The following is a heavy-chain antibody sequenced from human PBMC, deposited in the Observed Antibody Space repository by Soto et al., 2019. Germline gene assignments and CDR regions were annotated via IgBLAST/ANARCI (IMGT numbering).Heavy chain of an antibody. V-gene: IGHV3-33*01. CDR2: IWYDGSNK. J-gene: IGHJ4*02. CDR3: ARDRRDGYKYYFDY. D-gene: IGHD5-12*01. Sequence: GGSLRLSCAASGFTFSSYGMHWVRQAPGKGLEWVAVIWYDGSNKYYADSVKGRFTISRDNSKNTLYLQMNSLRAEDTAVYYCARDRRDGYKYYFDYWGQGTLVTV. CDR1: GFTFSSYG.